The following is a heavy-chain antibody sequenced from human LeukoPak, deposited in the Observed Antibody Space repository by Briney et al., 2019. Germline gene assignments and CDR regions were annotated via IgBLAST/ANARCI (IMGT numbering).Heavy chain of an antibody. CDR1: EFSVGSNY. Sequence: QPGGSLRLSCAASEFSVGSNYMTWVRQAPGKGLEWVSLIYSGGSTYYADSVKGRFTISRDNARNSLYLQMNSLRAEDTAVYYCARELRTPYDILGRGNAFDIWGQGTMVTVSS. CDR3: ARELRTPYDILGRGNAFDI. CDR2: IYSGGST. V-gene: IGHV3-66*01. D-gene: IGHD3-9*01. J-gene: IGHJ3*02.